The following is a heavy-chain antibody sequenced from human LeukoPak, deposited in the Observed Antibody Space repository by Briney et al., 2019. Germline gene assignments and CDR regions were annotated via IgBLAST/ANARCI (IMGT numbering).Heavy chain of an antibody. Sequence: SETLSLTCTVSGGSISSGSYYWSWIRQPPGKGLEWIGNIYHSGSAYYNPSLKNRVTMSVDTSKNQFSLKLSSVTAADTAVYYCARAGEGGYNGYDYYYRYYLDVWGKGTTVTVSS. J-gene: IGHJ6*03. CDR3: ARAGEGGYNGYDYYYRYYLDV. CDR1: GGSISSGSYY. V-gene: IGHV4-39*07. D-gene: IGHD5-12*01. CDR2: IYHSGSA.